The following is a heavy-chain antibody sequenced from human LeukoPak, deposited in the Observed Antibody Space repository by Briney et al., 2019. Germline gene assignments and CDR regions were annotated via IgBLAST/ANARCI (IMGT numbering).Heavy chain of an antibody. CDR2: IYHSGST. CDR3: ARGDYGDSFDY. J-gene: IGHJ4*02. CDR1: GGSISSSNW. D-gene: IGHD4-17*01. Sequence: SGTLSLTCAVSGGSISSSNWWSWVRQPPGKGLEWIGEIYHSGSTNYNPSLKSRVTISVDTSKNQFSLKLSSVTAADTAVYYCARGDYGDSFDYWGQGTLVTVSS. V-gene: IGHV4-4*02.